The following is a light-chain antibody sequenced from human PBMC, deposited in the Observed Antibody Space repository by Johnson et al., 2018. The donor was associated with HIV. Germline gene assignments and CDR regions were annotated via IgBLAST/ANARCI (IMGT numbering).Light chain of an antibody. J-gene: IGLJ1*01. CDR1: SSNIGDNY. V-gene: IGLV1-51*01. CDR3: GTWESYLTAGV. CDR2: DND. Sequence: QPVLTQPPSVSAAPGQKVIISCSGSSSNIGDNYVSWYQQLPGTAPKLLIYDNDKRPSGISDRFSASKSGTSATLGITGLQTGDEADYYCGTWESYLTAGVFGSGTKVTVL.